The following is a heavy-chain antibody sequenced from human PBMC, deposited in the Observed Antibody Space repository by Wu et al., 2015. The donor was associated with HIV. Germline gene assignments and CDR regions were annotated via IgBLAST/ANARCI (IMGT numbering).Heavy chain of an antibody. CDR3: ARVEFDSGWYNWFDP. Sequence: QVQLVQSGAEVKKPGASVKVSCKASGYTFTSCGISWVRQAPGQGLEWMGWISAYNGNTNYAQKLQGRVTMTTDTSSNTAYMEVRSLRSDDTAVYFCARVEFDSGWYNWFDPWGQGTLVTVSS. CDR2: ISAYNGNT. J-gene: IGHJ5*02. V-gene: IGHV1-18*01. D-gene: IGHD6-19*01. CDR1: GYTFTSCG.